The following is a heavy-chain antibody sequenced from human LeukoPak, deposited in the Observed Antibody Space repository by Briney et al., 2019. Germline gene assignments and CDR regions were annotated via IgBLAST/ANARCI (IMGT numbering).Heavy chain of an antibody. CDR1: GGSISSYC. V-gene: IGHV4-59*08. CDR2: IYYSGST. Sequence: SETLSLTCTVSGGSISSYCWSWIRQPPGKGLEWIGYIYYSGSTNYNPSLKSRVTISVDTSKNQFSLKLSSVTAADTAVYYCAATPQVVTAIPDAFDIWGQGTMVTVSS. CDR3: AATPQVVTAIPDAFDI. D-gene: IGHD2-21*02. J-gene: IGHJ3*02.